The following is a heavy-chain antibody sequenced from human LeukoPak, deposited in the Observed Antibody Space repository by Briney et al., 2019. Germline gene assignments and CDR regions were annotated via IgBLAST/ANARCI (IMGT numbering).Heavy chain of an antibody. CDR1: GFTFSSYG. CDR2: ISHDGSNK. D-gene: IGHD3-22*01. V-gene: IGHV3-30*18. J-gene: IGHJ4*02. CDR3: AKDGLSGFAQRYFFDY. Sequence: GRSLRLSCAASGFTFSSYGMHWVRQAPGKGLEWVAIISHDGSNKYYADSVKGRFTISRDNSKNSLYLQMNSPRAEDTAVYYCAKDGLSGFAQRYFFDYWGQGSLVIVSS.